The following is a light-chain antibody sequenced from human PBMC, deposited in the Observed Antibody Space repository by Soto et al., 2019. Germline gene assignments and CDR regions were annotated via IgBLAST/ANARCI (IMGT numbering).Light chain of an antibody. CDR3: GTWNSSLSAGV. Sequence: QSVLTQPHSVSAAPGQTVTISCSGSSSNIGNNYVSWYQQLQGTAPKLLIYDNNKRPSGIPDRFSGSKSGTSATLGITGLQTGDEADYYCGTWNSSLSAGVFGGGTKLTVL. V-gene: IGLV1-51*01. J-gene: IGLJ2*01. CDR1: SSNIGNNY. CDR2: DNN.